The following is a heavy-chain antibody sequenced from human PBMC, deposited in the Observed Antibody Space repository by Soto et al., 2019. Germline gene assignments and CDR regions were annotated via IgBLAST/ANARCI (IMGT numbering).Heavy chain of an antibody. CDR2: INPSGGST. D-gene: IGHD3-16*02. CDR1: GYTFTSYY. CDR3: ARDHFMITFGGVIASLYYSYGMDV. Sequence: QVQLVQSGAEVKKPGASVKVSCKASGYTFTSYYMHWVRQAPGQGLEWMGIINPSGGSTSYAQKFQGRVTMTRDTSTSTVYIELSSLRSEDTAVYFCARDHFMITFGGVIASLYYSYGMDVWGQGTTVTVAS. V-gene: IGHV1-46*01. J-gene: IGHJ6*02.